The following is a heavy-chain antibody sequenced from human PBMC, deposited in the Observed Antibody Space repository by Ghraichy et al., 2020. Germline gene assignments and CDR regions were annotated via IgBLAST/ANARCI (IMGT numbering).Heavy chain of an antibody. CDR1: GGSISSYY. V-gene: IGHV4-59*01. D-gene: IGHD6-13*01. CDR3: ASGDGYSNSWNYFDY. CDR2: IYYSGST. Sequence: SQTLSLTCTVSGGSISSYYWSWIRQPPGKGLEYIGYIYYSGSTNYNPSLKSRVTISVDTSKKQFSLKLSSVTAADTAVYYCASGDGYSNSWNYFDYWGQGTLVTVSS. J-gene: IGHJ4*02.